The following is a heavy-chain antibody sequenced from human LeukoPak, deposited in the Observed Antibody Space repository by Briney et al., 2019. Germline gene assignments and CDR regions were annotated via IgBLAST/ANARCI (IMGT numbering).Heavy chain of an antibody. CDR2: INPNSGGT. J-gene: IGHJ4*02. Sequence: PGASVKVSCKASGYTFTGYYMHWVRQAPGQGLEWMGWINPNSGGTNYAQKFQGRVTMTRDTSISTAYMELSRLRSDDTAVYYCARAAVGGYYDSSGYYPDYWGQGTLVTVSS. D-gene: IGHD3-22*01. V-gene: IGHV1-2*02. CDR3: ARAAVGGYYDSSGYYPDY. CDR1: GYTFTGYY.